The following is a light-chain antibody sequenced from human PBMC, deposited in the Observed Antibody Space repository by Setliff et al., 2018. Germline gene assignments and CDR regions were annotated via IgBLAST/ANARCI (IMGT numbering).Light chain of an antibody. CDR2: EVT. Sequence: QSVLAQPPSTSGSPGQSVTISCTGASRDVGGYNFVSWYQQHPGKAPKLIISEVTERPSGVPDRFSGSKSGNTASLTVSGLQAEDEADYYRSSYAGSDNYVFGTGTKVTVL. J-gene: IGLJ1*01. CDR3: SSYAGSDNYV. CDR1: SRDVGGYNF. V-gene: IGLV2-8*01.